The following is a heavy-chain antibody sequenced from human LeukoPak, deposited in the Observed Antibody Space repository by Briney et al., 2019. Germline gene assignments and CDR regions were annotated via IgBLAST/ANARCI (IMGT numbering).Heavy chain of an antibody. CDR1: GDSVSSNSAA. CDR2: AYYRSKWYN. D-gene: IGHD3-10*01. CDR3: ARQRRISLWLGKADNFDY. J-gene: IGHJ4*02. Sequence: SQTLSLTCAISGDSVSSNSAAWNWIRQSPSRGLEWLGRAYYRSKWYNDYAVSVKSRITINPDTSKNQFSLQLNSVTPEDTAVYYCARQRRISLWLGKADNFDYWGQGLLVTVSS. V-gene: IGHV6-1*01.